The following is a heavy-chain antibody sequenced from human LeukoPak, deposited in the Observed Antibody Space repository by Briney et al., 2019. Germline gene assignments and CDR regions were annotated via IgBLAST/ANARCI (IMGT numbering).Heavy chain of an antibody. V-gene: IGHV4-59*12. CDR2: IYYSGST. CDR3: ARAVTSSSSWYKWVNWFDP. Sequence: SETLSLTYTVSGGSISSYYWSWIRQPPGKGLEWIGYIYYSGSTYYNPSLKSRVTISVDTSKNQFSLKLSSVTAADTAVYYCARAVTSSSSWYKWVNWFDPWGQGTLVTVSS. CDR1: GGSISSYY. D-gene: IGHD6-13*01. J-gene: IGHJ5*02.